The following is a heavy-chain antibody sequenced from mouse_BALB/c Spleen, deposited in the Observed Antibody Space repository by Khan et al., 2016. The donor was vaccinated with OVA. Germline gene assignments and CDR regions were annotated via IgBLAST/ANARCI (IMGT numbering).Heavy chain of an antibody. CDR2: INTYTGEP. V-gene: IGHV9-3-1*01. CDR3: ARSPTWFAY. CDR1: GYTFTDYG. Sequence: QIQLVQSGPELKKPGETVKISCKASGYTFTDYGMNWVKQAPGKGLKWMGYINTYTGEPTYADDFKGRFAFSLETSARTAYLHINNLKNEDTATYFYARSPTWFAYWGQGTLVTVAA. J-gene: IGHJ3*01.